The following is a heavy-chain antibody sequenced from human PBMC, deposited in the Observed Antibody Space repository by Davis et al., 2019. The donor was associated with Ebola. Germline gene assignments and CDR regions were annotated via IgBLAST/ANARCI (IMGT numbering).Heavy chain of an antibody. J-gene: IGHJ3*02. Sequence: GESLKISCAASGFIFRSYVMSWVRQAPGKGLEWVSTFGTSGDTYYADSVKGRFTISRDNAKNSLYLQMNSLRDEDTAVYYCARDLSAHFDFWSGYSRPDGFDIWGQGTMVTVSS. D-gene: IGHD3-3*01. CDR2: FGTSGDT. CDR1: GFIFRSYV. CDR3: ARDLSAHFDFWSGYSRPDGFDI. V-gene: IGHV3-21*01.